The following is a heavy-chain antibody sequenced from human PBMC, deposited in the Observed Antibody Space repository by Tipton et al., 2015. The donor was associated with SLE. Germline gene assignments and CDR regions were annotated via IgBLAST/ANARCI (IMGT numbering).Heavy chain of an antibody. J-gene: IGHJ4*02. CDR2: IYNSGIT. Sequence: TLSLTCTVSGDSFSSGSSSWNWVRQPAGKGLEWIGLIYNSGITNYNPSLQSRVTISVDTSKNQYSLKLNSVIAADTAVYYCARSAPDSSAYPTFFDYWGQGTPVTVSS. V-gene: IGHV4-61*02. CDR1: GDSFSSGSSS. D-gene: IGHD3-22*01. CDR3: ARSAPDSSAYPTFFDY.